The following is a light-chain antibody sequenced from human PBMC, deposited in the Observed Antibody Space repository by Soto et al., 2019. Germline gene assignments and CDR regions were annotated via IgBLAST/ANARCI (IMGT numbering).Light chain of an antibody. J-gene: IGKJ1*01. V-gene: IGKV1-8*01. CDR1: QDIGTY. CDR3: KQYDSYSRT. Sequence: AIRMTQSPSSFSASTGDRVSITCRATQDIGTYLAWYQQIPGKAPKLLIYDASSLQGGVQSGFSGSGSGTEFTLTIRSLQPDDFATYYCKQYDSYSRTFGQGTKVDI. CDR2: DAS.